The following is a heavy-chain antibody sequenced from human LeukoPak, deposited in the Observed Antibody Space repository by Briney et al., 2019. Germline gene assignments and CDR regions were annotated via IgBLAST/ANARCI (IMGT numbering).Heavy chain of an antibody. Sequence: SETLSLTCAVYGGSFSGYYWSWIRQPPGKGLEWIGEINHSGSTNYNPSLKSRVTISVDTSKNQFSLNLSSVTAADTAVYYCAREGSYVWGSSRSFDPWGQGTPVTVSS. CDR3: AREGSYVWGSSRSFDP. D-gene: IGHD3-16*02. J-gene: IGHJ5*02. V-gene: IGHV4-34*01. CDR2: INHSGST. CDR1: GGSFSGYY.